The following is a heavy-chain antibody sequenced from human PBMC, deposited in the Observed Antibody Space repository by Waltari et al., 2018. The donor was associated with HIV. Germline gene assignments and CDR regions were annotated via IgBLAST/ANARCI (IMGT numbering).Heavy chain of an antibody. V-gene: IGHV3-48*03. D-gene: IGHD6-19*01. J-gene: IGHJ6*02. CDR2: IISSGNTI. CDR1: GFTFSNYE. Sequence: EVQLVESGGGLVQPGGSLRLSCAASGFTFSNYEMNWVRQAPGKGLGWVSYIISSGNTIHYADSVKGRFTISRDNAKNSLYLQMNSLRAEDTAVYYCARDLGGSGWYDYYYGMDVWGQGTTVTVSS. CDR3: ARDLGGSGWYDYYYGMDV.